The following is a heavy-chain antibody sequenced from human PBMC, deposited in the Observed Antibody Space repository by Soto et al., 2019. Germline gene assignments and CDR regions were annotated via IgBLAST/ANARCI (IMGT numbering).Heavy chain of an antibody. CDR3: AREPPSGWYYFDY. CDR1: GGSISSYY. J-gene: IGHJ4*02. V-gene: IGHV4-59*01. D-gene: IGHD6-19*01. CDR2: IYYSGST. Sequence: PSETLSLTCTVTGGSISSYYWSWIRQPPGKGLEWIGYIYYSGSTNYNPSLKSRVTISVDTSKNQFSLKLSSVTGADTAVSYCAREPPSGWYYFDYWGQGTLVTVSS.